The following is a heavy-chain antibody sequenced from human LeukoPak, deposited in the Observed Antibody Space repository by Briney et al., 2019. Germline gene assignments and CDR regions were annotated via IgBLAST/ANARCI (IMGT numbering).Heavy chain of an antibody. Sequence: SETLSLTCTVSGGSISSYYWSWIRQPAGKGLEWIGRIYTSGSTNYNPSLKSRVTMSVDTSKNHFSLKLTSGTAADAAVYYCARGGSLGVVGAFDIWGQGTMVTVSS. V-gene: IGHV4-4*07. CDR2: IYTSGST. CDR3: ARGGSLGVVGAFDI. J-gene: IGHJ3*02. D-gene: IGHD2-15*01. CDR1: GGSISSYY.